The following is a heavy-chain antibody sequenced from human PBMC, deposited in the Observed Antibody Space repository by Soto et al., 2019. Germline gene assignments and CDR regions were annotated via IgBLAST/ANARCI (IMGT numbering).Heavy chain of an antibody. CDR1: GYIITAYS. V-gene: IGHV1-46*01. CDR2: VNPSGGSA. CDR3: AREENCRGGTCYSEYFHH. D-gene: IGHD2-15*01. J-gene: IGHJ1*01. Sequence: ASVKVSCKTSGYIITAYSMHWVRQAPGQGLEWMGVVNPSGGSAHYAQSFEGRVTLTRDTSTSTFYMELSSLRSEDTAVYYCAREENCRGGTCYSEYFHHWGQGTLVTVSS.